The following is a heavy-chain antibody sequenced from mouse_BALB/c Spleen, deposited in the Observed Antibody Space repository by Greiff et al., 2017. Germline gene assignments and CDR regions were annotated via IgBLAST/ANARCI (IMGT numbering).Heavy chain of an antibody. V-gene: IGHV5-6-5*01. CDR2: ISSGGST. CDR1: GFTFSSYA. D-gene: IGHD2-1*01. J-gene: IGHJ4*01. Sequence: DGHLVESGGGLVKPGGSLKLSCAASGFTFSSYAMSWVRQTPEKRLEWVASISSGGSTYYPDSVKGRFTISRDNARNILYLQMSSLRSEDTAMYYCARIYYGNFYAMDYWGQGTSVTVSS. CDR3: ARIYYGNFYAMDY.